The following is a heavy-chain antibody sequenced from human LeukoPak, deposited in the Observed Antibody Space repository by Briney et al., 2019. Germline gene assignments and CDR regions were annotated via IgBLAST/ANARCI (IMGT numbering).Heavy chain of an antibody. J-gene: IGHJ4*02. D-gene: IGHD2-2*01. CDR2: FSYSGT. CDR3: ARRSSNPAGAIDY. V-gene: IGHV4-39*01. CDR1: GGSISNPNYY. Sequence: SDTLSLTCTVSGGSISNPNYYWGWIRQPPGKGLEWIGSFSYSGTYYKLSLEHRVTISVDTSRNQFSLKLTSVTAADTAVYYCARRSSNPAGAIDYWGQGTLVTVSS.